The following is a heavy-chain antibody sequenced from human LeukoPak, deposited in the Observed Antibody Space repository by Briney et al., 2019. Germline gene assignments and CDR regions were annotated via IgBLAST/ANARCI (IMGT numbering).Heavy chain of an antibody. D-gene: IGHD2-2*01. Sequence: SETVSLTCTFCVASIRSGGYYWSWIRQPPGKGLEWIGYISYSGSPYYNPSLKSRVTISVDTSRNQFSLKRSSVTAADTAVYYCARGPHCSSTSCYSEYFHHWGQGTLVTVSS. J-gene: IGHJ1*01. CDR1: VASIRSGGYY. CDR3: ARGPHCSSTSCYSEYFHH. V-gene: IGHV4-31*03. CDR2: ISYSGSP.